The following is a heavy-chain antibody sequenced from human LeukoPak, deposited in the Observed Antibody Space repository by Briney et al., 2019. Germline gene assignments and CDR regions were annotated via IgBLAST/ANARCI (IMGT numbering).Heavy chain of an antibody. CDR3: ARAFTVSSLYYFDY. D-gene: IGHD3-10*02. Sequence: PSETLSLTCAVYGGSFSGYYWSWIRQPPGKGLEWIGYIYYSGSTYYNPSLKSRVTISVDTSKNQFSLKLSSVTAADTAVYYCARAFTVSSLYYFDYWGQGTLVTVSS. CDR1: GGSFSGYY. V-gene: IGHV4-34*09. J-gene: IGHJ4*02. CDR2: IYYSGST.